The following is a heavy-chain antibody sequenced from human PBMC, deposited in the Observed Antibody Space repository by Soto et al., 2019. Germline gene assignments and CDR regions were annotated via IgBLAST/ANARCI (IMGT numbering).Heavy chain of an antibody. CDR1: SGSISSSNW. V-gene: IGHV4-4*02. D-gene: IGHD3-10*01. CDR2: IYHSGST. J-gene: IGHJ4*02. CDR3: ARHYGSGSSRFDY. Sequence: QVQLQESGPGLVKPSGTLSLTCAVSSGSISSSNWWSWVRQPPGKGLEWIWEIYHSGSTNYNPSLKSRVNISVDKSKNQFSMKVSSVNAADTAVYYCARHYGSGSSRFDYWGQGYLVNVSS.